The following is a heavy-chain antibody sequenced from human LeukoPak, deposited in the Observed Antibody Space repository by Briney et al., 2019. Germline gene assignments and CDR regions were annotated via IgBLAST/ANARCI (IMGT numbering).Heavy chain of an antibody. CDR1: GGSLSSSSYY. CDR2: IYYSGST. J-gene: IGHJ4*02. Sequence: SETLSPTCTVSGGSLSSSSYYWGWLRQPPGKGLEWLGSIYYSGSTYYNPSLKSRVTISVDTSKNQFSLKLSSVTAADTAVYYCARPSMVRGVIDFDYWGQGTLVTVSS. V-gene: IGHV4-39*01. D-gene: IGHD3-10*01. CDR3: ARPSMVRGVIDFDY.